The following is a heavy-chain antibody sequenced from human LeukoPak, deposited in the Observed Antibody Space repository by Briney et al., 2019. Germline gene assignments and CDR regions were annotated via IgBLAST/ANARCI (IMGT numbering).Heavy chain of an antibody. J-gene: IGHJ4*02. CDR1: GIIVPSHY. D-gene: IGHD1-26*01. V-gene: IGHV3-53*01. CDR3: ASTLSVGGTLDY. Sequence: PGGSLRLSCAASGIIVPSHYMSCVRQATGTGPKWVSVIYSGGSIYYADSVKGRFTISRNSSKNTVYLQMNSLRAEDTAVYYCASTLSVGGTLDYWGQGTLVTVSS. CDR2: IYSGGSI.